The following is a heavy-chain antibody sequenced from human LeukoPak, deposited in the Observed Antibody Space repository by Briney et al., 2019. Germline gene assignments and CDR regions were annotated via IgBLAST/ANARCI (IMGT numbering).Heavy chain of an antibody. CDR1: GLTVSSYS. D-gene: IGHD4-17*01. Sequence: GGSLRLSCVASGLTVSSYSMNWVRQAPGKGLEWVSYISSSSSTIYYADSVKGRFTISRDNAKNSLDLQMNSLRDEDTAVYYCAREDYGGNDYWGQGTLVTVSS. CDR2: ISSSSSTI. V-gene: IGHV3-48*02. CDR3: AREDYGGNDY. J-gene: IGHJ4*02.